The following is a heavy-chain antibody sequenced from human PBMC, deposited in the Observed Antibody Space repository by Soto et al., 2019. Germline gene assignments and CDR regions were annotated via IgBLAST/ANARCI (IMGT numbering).Heavy chain of an antibody. D-gene: IGHD5-12*01. V-gene: IGHV1-69*05. CDR3: ARDLGTGYDSGDY. CDR1: GDIFSGYS. Sequence: QVQLVQSGAEVKKPGSSVKVSCTASGDIFSGYSISWVRQAPGQGLEWMGGIIPLFGSTNYAPKFQGRVTXTXDXXTTTGYMELSSLKSEDTAVYYCARDLGTGYDSGDYWGQGTLVTVSS. CDR2: IIPLFGST. J-gene: IGHJ4*02.